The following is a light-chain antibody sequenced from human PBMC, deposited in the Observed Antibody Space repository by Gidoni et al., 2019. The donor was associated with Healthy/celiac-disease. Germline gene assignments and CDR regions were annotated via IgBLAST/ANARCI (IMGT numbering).Light chain of an antibody. CDR1: QGISSY. J-gene: IGKJ1*01. CDR2: AAS. CDR3: QQRWT. V-gene: IGKV1-9*01. Sequence: DIQLTQSPSFLSASVGDRVTITCRASQGISSYLAWYQQKPGKAPKLLIYAASTLQSGVPSRFSGSGSGTEFTLTSSSLQPEDFATYYCQQRWTFGQGTKVEIK.